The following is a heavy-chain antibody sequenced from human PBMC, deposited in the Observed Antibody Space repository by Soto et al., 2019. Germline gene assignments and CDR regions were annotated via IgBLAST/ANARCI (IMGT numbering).Heavy chain of an antibody. J-gene: IGHJ4*02. D-gene: IGHD2-15*01. Sequence: GGSLRLSCTASGFTFGDYAMSWFRQAPGKGLEWVGFIRSKAYGGTTEYAASVKGRFTISRDDSKSIAYLQMNSLKTEDTAVYYCTRVPLMVVVAARWYFDYWGQGTLVTVSS. CDR1: GFTFGDYA. CDR2: IRSKAYGGTT. V-gene: IGHV3-49*03. CDR3: TRVPLMVVVAARWYFDY.